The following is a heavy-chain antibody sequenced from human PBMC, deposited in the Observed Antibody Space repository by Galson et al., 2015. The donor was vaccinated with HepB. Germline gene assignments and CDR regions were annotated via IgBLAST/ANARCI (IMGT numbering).Heavy chain of an antibody. CDR1: GYTFTGYY. Sequence: SVKVSCKASGYTFTGYYMHWVRQAPGQGLEWMGWINPNSGGTNYVQKFQGRVTMTRDTSISTAYMELSRLRSDDTAVYYCARETGGGWFDPWGQGTLVTVSS. CDR2: INPNSGGT. CDR3: ARETGGGWFDP. V-gene: IGHV1-2*02. D-gene: IGHD2-8*02. J-gene: IGHJ5*02.